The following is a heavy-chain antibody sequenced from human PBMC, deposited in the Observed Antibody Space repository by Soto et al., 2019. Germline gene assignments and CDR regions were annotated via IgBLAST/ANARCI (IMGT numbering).Heavy chain of an antibody. CDR3: ARVTYGDYNFLDS. V-gene: IGHV1-46*01. J-gene: IGHJ5*01. Sequence: QGLLIQSGAEVRRPGATVKISCKASENTFTNFFFHWVRQAPGRSLEWFGMVNPTFGVTKYEQRFQGRLTMTGDTSTSTVFLEVRGLTSNDTALYFCARVTYGDYNFLDSWGHGTLVTVSS. D-gene: IGHD4-17*01. CDR2: VNPTFGVT. CDR1: ENTFTNFF.